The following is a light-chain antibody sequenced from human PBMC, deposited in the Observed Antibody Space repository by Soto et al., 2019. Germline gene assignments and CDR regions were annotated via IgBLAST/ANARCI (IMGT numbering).Light chain of an antibody. V-gene: IGLV2-14*01. CDR3: TSYTSSSTHV. CDR2: GVT. CDR1: SSDIGGYDY. Sequence: SALTQPASVSGSPGQSITITCTGTSSDIGGYDYVSWYQHHPGKAPKVIIYGVTNRPSGVSHRFSGSKSANTASLTISGLQAEDEADYYCTSYTSSSTHVFGTGTKVTVL. J-gene: IGLJ1*01.